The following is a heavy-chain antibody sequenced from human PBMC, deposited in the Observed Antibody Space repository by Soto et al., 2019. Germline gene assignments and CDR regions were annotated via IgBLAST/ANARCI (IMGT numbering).Heavy chain of an antibody. CDR1: GGSFSGYY. J-gene: IGHJ4*02. CDR2: INHSGST. CDR3: AQNNDWGTFDY. Sequence: SETLSLTCAVYGGSFSGYYWSWIRQPPGKGLEWIGEINHSGSTNYNPSLKSRVTISVDTSKNQFSLKLSSVTAADTAVYYCAQNNDWGTFDYWGQGTLVTVSS. D-gene: IGHD7-27*01. V-gene: IGHV4-34*01.